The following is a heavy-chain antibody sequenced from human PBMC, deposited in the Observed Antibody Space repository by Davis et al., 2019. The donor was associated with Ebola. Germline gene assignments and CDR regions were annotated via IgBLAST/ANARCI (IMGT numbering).Heavy chain of an antibody. J-gene: IGHJ4*02. Sequence: SVTVSCKASGGTFSSYTISWVRQAPGQGLEWMGRIIPILGIANYAQKFQGRVTITADKSTSTAYMELSSLRSEDTAMYYCARHVYSSSWFDYWGQGTLVTVSS. D-gene: IGHD6-13*01. CDR2: IIPILGIA. CDR1: GGTFSSYT. V-gene: IGHV1-69*02. CDR3: ARHVYSSSWFDY.